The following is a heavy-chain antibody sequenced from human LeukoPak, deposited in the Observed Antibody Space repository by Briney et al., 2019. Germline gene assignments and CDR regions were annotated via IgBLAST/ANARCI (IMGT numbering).Heavy chain of an antibody. J-gene: IGHJ5*02. V-gene: IGHV3-48*01. CDR1: GFIFSSYS. D-gene: IGHD1-7*01. Sequence: GGSLRLSCAASGFIFSSYSMNWVRQAPGKGLEWVSYISGSSNNIYYADSVKGRFTISRDNAKNSLYLQMNSLRAEDTAVYYCAKWSTGTSRWFDPWGQGTLVTVSS. CDR2: ISGSSNNI. CDR3: AKWSTGTSRWFDP.